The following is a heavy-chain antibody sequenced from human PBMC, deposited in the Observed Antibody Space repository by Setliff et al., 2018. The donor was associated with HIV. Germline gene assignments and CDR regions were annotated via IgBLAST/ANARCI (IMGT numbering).Heavy chain of an antibody. CDR1: GFLFGDYT. V-gene: IGHV3-49*04. J-gene: IGHJ4*02. CDR2: IGTKTYGGAT. Sequence: GGSLSLSCTTSGFLFGDYTMNWVRQAPGKGLEWVGFIGTKTYGGATEYAASVKGRFTISRDDSKSIAFLQMNSLKTEDTAVYYCIARHGWFGELFFSFDYWGQGNLVTV. D-gene: IGHD3-10*01. CDR3: IARHGWFGELFFSFDY.